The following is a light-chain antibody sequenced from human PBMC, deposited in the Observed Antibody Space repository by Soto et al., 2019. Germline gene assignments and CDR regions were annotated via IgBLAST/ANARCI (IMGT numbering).Light chain of an antibody. J-gene: IGLJ3*02. CDR2: GNN. Sequence: QAVVTQPPSVSGAPGQRVTISCTGSSSNIGAGYDVNWYQQLPGTAPKVLIYGNNNRPSGVPDRFSGSKSGTSASLAITGLQADDEADYYCQSYDSSLSGWLFGGGTKLTVL. V-gene: IGLV1-40*01. CDR3: QSYDSSLSGWL. CDR1: SSNIGAGYD.